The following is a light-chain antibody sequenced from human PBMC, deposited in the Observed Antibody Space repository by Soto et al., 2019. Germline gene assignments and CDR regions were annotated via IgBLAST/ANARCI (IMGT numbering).Light chain of an antibody. CDR3: HLQGTHRPIT. CDR1: PSVSSSY. Sequence: TRAAGALTQSPGARATLSCRAGPSVSSSYLAWYQQRPGQAPRLLLYGASSWAPGIPDRFSGSGSGADDSLTKSSRVDDEVAGFYCHLQGTHRPITFGQGTRLEIK. J-gene: IGKJ5*01. V-gene: IGKV3-20*01. CDR2: GAS.